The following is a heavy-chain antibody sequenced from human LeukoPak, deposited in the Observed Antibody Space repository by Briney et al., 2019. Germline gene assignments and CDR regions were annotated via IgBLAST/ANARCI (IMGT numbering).Heavy chain of an antibody. Sequence: GGSLRLSCAASGFMFSSNWMSWARLAPGKGLEWVANIKEDGTKTYYVDSVKGRFTISRDNAKNSLYLQMNSLRVEDTAVYYCAKEGRSLQTYWGQGTLVTVSS. CDR2: IKEDGTKT. V-gene: IGHV3-7*03. D-gene: IGHD5-24*01. CDR1: GFMFSSNW. J-gene: IGHJ4*02. CDR3: AKEGRSLQTY.